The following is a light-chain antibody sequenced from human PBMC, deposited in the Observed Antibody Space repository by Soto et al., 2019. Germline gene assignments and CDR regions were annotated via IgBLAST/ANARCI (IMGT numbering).Light chain of an antibody. V-gene: IGKV3-20*01. Sequence: EIVLTQSPGTLSLSPGERATLSCRASQSVSSSYLAWYQQKPGQAPSLLIYGVSTRATGIPTRFSGSGSGTDFTLTISSLEPEDFAVYYCQQYGHSPKTFGQGTKVDIK. CDR2: GVS. CDR1: QSVSSSY. CDR3: QQYGHSPKT. J-gene: IGKJ1*01.